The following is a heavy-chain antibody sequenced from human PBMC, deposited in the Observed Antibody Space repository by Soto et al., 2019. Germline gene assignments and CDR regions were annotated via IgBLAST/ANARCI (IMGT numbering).Heavy chain of an antibody. CDR2: IYYSGST. D-gene: IGHD1-26*01. CDR3: ARDRVGATYSFDY. Sequence: PSETLSLTCTVSGGSVSSGSYYWSWIRQPPGKGLEWIGYIYYSGSTNYNPSLKSRVTISVDTSKNQFSLKLSSVTAADTAVYYCARDRVGATYSFDYWGQGTLVTVSS. CDR1: GGSVSSGSYY. V-gene: IGHV4-61*01. J-gene: IGHJ4*02.